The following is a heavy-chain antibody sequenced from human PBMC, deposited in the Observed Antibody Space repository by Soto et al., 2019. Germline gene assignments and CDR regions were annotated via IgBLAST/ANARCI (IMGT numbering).Heavy chain of an antibody. D-gene: IGHD2-2*01. V-gene: IGHV3-48*01. CDR1: GFTFSSYS. J-gene: IGHJ4*02. CDR3: AREAGYCSSTSCYAGFFDY. CDR2: ISSSSSTI. Sequence: GGSLRLSCAASGFTFSSYSMNWVRQAPGKGLGWVSYISSSSSTIYYADSVKGRFTISRDNAKNSLYLQMNSLRAEDTAVYYCAREAGYCSSTSCYAGFFDYWGQGTLVTVSS.